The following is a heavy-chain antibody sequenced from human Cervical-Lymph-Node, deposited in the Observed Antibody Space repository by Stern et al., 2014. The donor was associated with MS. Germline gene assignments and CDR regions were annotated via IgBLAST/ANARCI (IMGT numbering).Heavy chain of an antibody. J-gene: IGHJ3*02. CDR2: IKQDGSEK. CDR1: GFTFSSYW. CDR3: ARDELAVAYDAFDI. D-gene: IGHD6-19*01. V-gene: IGHV3-7*03. Sequence: EVQLVESGGGLVQPGGSLRLSCAASGFTFSSYWMSWVRQAPGKGLEWVANIKQDGSEKYYVDSVKGRFTISRDNAKNSLYLQMNSLRAEDTAVYYCARDELAVAYDAFDIWGQGTMVTVSS.